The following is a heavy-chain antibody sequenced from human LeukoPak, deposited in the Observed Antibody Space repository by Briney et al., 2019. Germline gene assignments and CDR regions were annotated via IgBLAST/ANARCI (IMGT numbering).Heavy chain of an antibody. CDR1: GFTFSSYS. J-gene: IGHJ4*02. V-gene: IGHV3-21*01. CDR2: ISSSSSYI. CDR3: ARSYGYVWGSYRYVFDY. Sequence: GGSLRLSCAASGFTFSSYSMNWVRQAPGKGLEWVSSISSSSSYIYYADSVKGRFTISRDNAKNSLYLQMNSLRAEDTAVYYCARSYGYVWGSYRYVFDYWGQGTLVTVSS. D-gene: IGHD3-16*02.